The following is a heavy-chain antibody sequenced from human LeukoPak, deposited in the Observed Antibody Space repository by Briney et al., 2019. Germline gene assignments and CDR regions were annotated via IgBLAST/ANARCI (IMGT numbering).Heavy chain of an antibody. D-gene: IGHD3-22*01. CDR1: GDSISGYY. J-gene: IGHJ4*02. CDR3: ARGGGAIDYDSSGYAIDY. Sequence: PSETLSLTCTVSGDSISGYYWDWIRQPPGKGLEWIGYIYYSGSTYYNPSLKSRVTISVDTSKNQFSLKLSSVTAADTAVYYCARGGGAIDYDSSGYAIDYWGQGTLVTVSS. CDR2: IYYSGST. V-gene: IGHV4-59*12.